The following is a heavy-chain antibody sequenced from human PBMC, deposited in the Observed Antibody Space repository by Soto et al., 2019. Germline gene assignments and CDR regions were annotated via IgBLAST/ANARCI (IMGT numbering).Heavy chain of an antibody. CDR1: GYTFTSYD. J-gene: IGHJ5*02. Sequence: ASVKVSCKASGYTFTSYDINWVRQATGQGLEWMGWMNPNSGNTGYAQKFQGRVTMTRNTSISTAYMELSSLRSEDTAVYYCARARILWFGRLLYSCFAPWGQGTLVTVSS. CDR2: MNPNSGNT. CDR3: ARARILWFGRLLYSCFAP. V-gene: IGHV1-8*01. D-gene: IGHD3-10*01.